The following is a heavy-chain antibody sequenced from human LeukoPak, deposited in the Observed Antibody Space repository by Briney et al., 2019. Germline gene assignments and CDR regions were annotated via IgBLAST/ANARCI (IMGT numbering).Heavy chain of an antibody. CDR2: IYYSGST. J-gene: IGHJ3*02. CDR3: ARYSVRDVRDAFDI. V-gene: IGHV4-39*07. Sequence: SETLSLTCTVSGGSISSSSYYWGWIRQPPGKGLEWIGSIYYSGSTYYNPSLKSRVTISVDTSKNQFSLKLSSVTAADTAVYYCARYSVRDVRDAFDIWGQGTMVTVSS. CDR1: GGSISSSSYY. D-gene: IGHD2-21*01.